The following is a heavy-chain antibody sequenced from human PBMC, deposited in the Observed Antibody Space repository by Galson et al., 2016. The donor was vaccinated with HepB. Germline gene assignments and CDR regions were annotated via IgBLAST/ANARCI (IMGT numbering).Heavy chain of an antibody. CDR2: IYPGDSDT. CDR1: GFNFNTHW. V-gene: IGHV5-51*01. J-gene: IGHJ4*02. D-gene: IGHD5-12*01. Sequence: QSGAEVKKPGESLKISCRGSGFNFNTHWIARVRQMPGKGLEWMGIIYPGDSDTRYGPSFRGQVTIPADKSINTAYLQWSSLKASDTALYHCARAQALGFQTSQLDQWGQGTLVSVSS. CDR3: ARAQALGFQTSQLDQ.